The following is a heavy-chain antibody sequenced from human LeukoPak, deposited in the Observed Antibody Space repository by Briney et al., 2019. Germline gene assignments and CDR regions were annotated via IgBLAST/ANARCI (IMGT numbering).Heavy chain of an antibody. D-gene: IGHD3-10*01. CDR2: IYYSGSI. CDR1: GGSISSSSYY. J-gene: IGHJ4*02. CDR3: AAEVRGVLILGLDY. V-gene: IGHV4-39*01. Sequence: SETLSLTCTVSGGSISSSSYYWGWLRQPPGKGLEWIGSIYYSGSIYYNPSLKSRVTISVDTSKNQFSLKLSSVTAADTAVYYCAAEVRGVLILGLDYWGQGTLVTVSS.